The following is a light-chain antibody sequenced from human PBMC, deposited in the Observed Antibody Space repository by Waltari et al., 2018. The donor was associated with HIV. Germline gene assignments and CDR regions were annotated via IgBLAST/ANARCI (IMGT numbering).Light chain of an antibody. J-gene: IGKJ2*01. V-gene: IGKV2-30*01. Sequence: VVLTQSPLSLPVTLGQPASISCPSTQHLVYSDGNTYLNWFHQRPGQSPRRLIYRISHRDSGVPDRFSGSGSGSNFTLNISRVEAEDVGVYYCMQATYWLFTFGQGTKLEIK. CDR3: MQATYWLFT. CDR1: QHLVYSDGNTY. CDR2: RIS.